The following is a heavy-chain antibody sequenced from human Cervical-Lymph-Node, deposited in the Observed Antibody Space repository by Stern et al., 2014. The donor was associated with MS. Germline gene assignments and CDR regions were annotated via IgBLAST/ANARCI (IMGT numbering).Heavy chain of an antibody. CDR1: GGSISSGDYS. V-gene: IGHV4-30-2*01. CDR2: IVPSGST. CDR3: ARIFGGNFDN. D-gene: IGHD4-23*01. J-gene: IGHJ4*02. Sequence: VQLVESGSGLVKPSQTLSLTCAVSGGSISSGDYSWSWIRQPPGKSLEWIGYIVPSGSTDYNPSLKRRVSISVDRSKNQFPLKLSSVTAADTAMYYCARIFGGNFDNWGQGTLVTVSS.